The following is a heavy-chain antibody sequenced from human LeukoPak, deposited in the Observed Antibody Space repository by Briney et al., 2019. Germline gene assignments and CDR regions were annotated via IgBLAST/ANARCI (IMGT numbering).Heavy chain of an antibody. CDR2: ISGSGGST. V-gene: IGHV3-23*01. Sequence: GGSLRLSCTASGFTFGDYAMSWVRQAPGKGLEWVSAISGSGGSTYYADSVKGRFTISRDNTKNSLYLQMNSLRAEDTAVYYCASKQWLVSDFDYWGQGTLVTVSS. CDR3: ASKQWLVSDFDY. D-gene: IGHD6-19*01. CDR1: GFTFGDYA. J-gene: IGHJ4*02.